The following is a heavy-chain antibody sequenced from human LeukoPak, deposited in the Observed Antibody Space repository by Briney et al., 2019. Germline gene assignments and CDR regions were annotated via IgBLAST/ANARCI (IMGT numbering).Heavy chain of an antibody. D-gene: IGHD5-18*01. Sequence: PGGSLRLSFAASGFTFSSYWMSWVRQAPGKGLEWVANIKQDGSEKYYVDSVKGRFTISRDNAKNSLYLQMNSLRAEDTAVYYCARDKGDTAMVIRPFDYWGQGTLVTVSS. CDR1: GFTFSSYW. V-gene: IGHV3-7*01. J-gene: IGHJ4*02. CDR3: ARDKGDTAMVIRPFDY. CDR2: IKQDGSEK.